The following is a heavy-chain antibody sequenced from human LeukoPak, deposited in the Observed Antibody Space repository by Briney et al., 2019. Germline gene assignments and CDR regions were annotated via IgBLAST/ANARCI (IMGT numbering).Heavy chain of an antibody. J-gene: IGHJ4*02. V-gene: IGHV3-23*01. CDR2: ISGSGGST. CDR1: GFTFSSYA. Sequence: SGGSLRLSCAASGFTFSSYAMSWVRQAPGKGLEWVSAISGSGGSTYYADSVKGRFTISRDNAKNSLYLQMNSLRAEDTAVYYCASDCSSTSCHPGGGYWGQGTLVTVSS. CDR3: ASDCSSTSCHPGGGY. D-gene: IGHD2-2*01.